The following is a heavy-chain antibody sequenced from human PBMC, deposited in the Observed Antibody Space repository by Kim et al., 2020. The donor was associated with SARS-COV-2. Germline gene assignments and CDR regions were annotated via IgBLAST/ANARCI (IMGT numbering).Heavy chain of an antibody. D-gene: IGHD4-4*01. J-gene: IGHJ3*02. CDR1: GYTFTSNG. V-gene: IGHV1-18*01. CDR2: VSPYNGHT. Sequence: ASVKVSCKASGYTFTSNGLSWVRQAPGQGLEWMGWVSPYNGHTYYAQKFQGRVTMTRDTSTSTAYMELTSLRSDDTAVYYCARETVTGAFDIWGQGTMVTVSA. CDR3: ARETVTGAFDI.